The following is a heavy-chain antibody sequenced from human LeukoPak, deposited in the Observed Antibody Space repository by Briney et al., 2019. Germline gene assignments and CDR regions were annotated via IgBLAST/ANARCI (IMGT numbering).Heavy chain of an antibody. CDR2: IYSGGST. D-gene: IGHD2-15*01. Sequence: GGSLRLSCAASGLTFSSNYMSWVRQAQGKGLEWVSVIYSGGSTYYADSVKGRFTISRDNSKNTLYLQMNSLRAEDTAVYYCVVDFDYWGQGTLVTVSS. J-gene: IGHJ4*02. CDR1: GLTFSSNY. CDR3: VVDFDY. V-gene: IGHV3-53*01.